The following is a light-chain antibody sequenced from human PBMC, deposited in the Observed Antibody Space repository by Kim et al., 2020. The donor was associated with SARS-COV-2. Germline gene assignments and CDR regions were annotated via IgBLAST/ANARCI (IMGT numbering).Light chain of an antibody. CDR3: QQYSSSPAT. CDR2: GAS. J-gene: IGKJ1*01. CDR1: QSVSRNY. V-gene: IGKV3-20*01. Sequence: SPGERSPLACRASQSVSRNYLAWYQQKPGQAPRLLIYGASSRATGIPDRFSGSGSGTDFTLTITRLEPEDFAVYYCQQYSSSPATFGQGTKVDIK.